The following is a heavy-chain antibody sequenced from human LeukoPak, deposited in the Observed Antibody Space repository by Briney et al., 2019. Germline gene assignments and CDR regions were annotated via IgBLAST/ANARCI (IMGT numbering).Heavy chain of an antibody. CDR3: ARVPDFIARPCDS. Sequence: PSETLSLTCAVYGGSFSGNYWTLIRQTPGGGLEWIGESSPTGDITGYNPSLKGRATISVDSSKNQFSLKLTSVTAADTGVYYCARVPDFIARPCDSRGPGTLVTVSS. CDR1: GGSFSGNY. CDR2: SSPTGDIT. V-gene: IGHV4-34*01. J-gene: IGHJ4*02. D-gene: IGHD2-21*01.